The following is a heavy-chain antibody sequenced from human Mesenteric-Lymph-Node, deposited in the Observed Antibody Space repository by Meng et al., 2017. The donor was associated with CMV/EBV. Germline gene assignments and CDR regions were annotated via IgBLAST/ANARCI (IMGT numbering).Heavy chain of an antibody. Sequence: GESLKISCTASGFTFSSAWMNWVRQTPDKGLEWVANINPAGTEGISVDSLKGRFTISRDNAKNSLYLQMNSLRVEDTAVYYCAAWGGGRTYWGQGTLVTVSS. D-gene: IGHD7-27*01. V-gene: IGHV3-7*01. CDR3: AAWGGGRTY. CDR2: INPAGTEG. J-gene: IGHJ4*02. CDR1: GFTFSSAW.